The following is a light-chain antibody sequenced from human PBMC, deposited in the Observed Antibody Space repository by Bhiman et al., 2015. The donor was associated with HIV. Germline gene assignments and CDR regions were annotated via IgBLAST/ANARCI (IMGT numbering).Light chain of an antibody. J-gene: IGLJ1*01. V-gene: IGLV2-14*03. CDR1: SSDIGPYNY. CDR3: SSYTTSSTYV. CDR2: DVS. Sequence: SVSGSPGQSITISCTGTSSDIGPYNYVSWYQQYPGKAPKLMIYDVSNRPSGVPNRFSGSKSDNTASLTISGLQAEDEADYYCSSYTTSSTYVFGTGTKVTVL.